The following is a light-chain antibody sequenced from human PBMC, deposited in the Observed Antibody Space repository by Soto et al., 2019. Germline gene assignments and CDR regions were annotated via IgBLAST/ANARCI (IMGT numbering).Light chain of an antibody. V-gene: IGKV1-5*01. CDR1: QSVTKW. CDR2: DAS. Sequence: DIQMTQSPSTLSASVGDRVTITCRASQSVTKWVAWYQQRPGQAPKVLIWDASSLQRGVPSRFSGSGYGTEFTLTISSLQPDDFANYYCQQYNAHSTWSFGQGTKVDIK. CDR3: QQYNAHSTWS. J-gene: IGKJ1*01.